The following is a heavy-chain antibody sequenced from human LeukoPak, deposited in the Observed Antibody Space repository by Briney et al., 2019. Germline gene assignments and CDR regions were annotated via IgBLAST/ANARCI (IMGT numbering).Heavy chain of an antibody. CDR3: AKWDNIVVSNRPNYYYYMDV. CDR1: GFTFSSYA. J-gene: IGHJ6*03. CDR2: ISGSGGST. V-gene: IGHV3-23*01. Sequence: PGGSQRLSCAASGFTFSSYAMSWVRQAPGKGLEWVSAISGSGGSTYYADSVKGRFTISRDNSKNTLYLQMNSLRAEDTAVYYCAKWDNIVVSNRPNYYYYMDVWGKGTTVTVSS. D-gene: IGHD2-15*01.